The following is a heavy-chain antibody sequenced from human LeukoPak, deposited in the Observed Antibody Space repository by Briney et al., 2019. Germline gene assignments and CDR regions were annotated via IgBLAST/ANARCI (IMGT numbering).Heavy chain of an antibody. CDR3: ANDFRYYFGSGTAS. CDR1: GFTFSSYV. V-gene: IGHV3-23*01. D-gene: IGHD3-10*01. CDR2: LTGSGGAA. J-gene: IGHJ5*02. Sequence: GGSLRLSCAASGFTFSSYVMFWVREARGKGLEWVSYLTGSGGAADYADSVKGRFTTSRDNSKNTVYLQMNSLSAEDTAIYYCANDFRYYFGSGTASWGQGTLVTVSS.